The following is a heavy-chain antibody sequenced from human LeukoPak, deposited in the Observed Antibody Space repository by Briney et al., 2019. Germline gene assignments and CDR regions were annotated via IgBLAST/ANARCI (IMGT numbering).Heavy chain of an antibody. J-gene: IGHJ3*02. D-gene: IGHD3-22*01. CDR1: GASISSSY. CDR2: IYYNGNT. CDR3: VRGNYDNRGYSNAFDI. Sequence: SGTLSLTCTVSGASISSSYWSWVRQPPWKRLEWIGFIYYNGNTNSNPSLKSRVTISADTSKNQFSLKLTSVTAADTAVYYCVRGNYDNRGYSNAFDIWGQGAMVTVSS. V-gene: IGHV4-59*01.